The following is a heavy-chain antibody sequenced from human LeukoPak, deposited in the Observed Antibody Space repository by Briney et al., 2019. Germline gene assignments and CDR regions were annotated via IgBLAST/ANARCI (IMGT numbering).Heavy chain of an antibody. CDR3: ASHRAIGYCSSTSCYDAFDI. CDR1: GGTFSSYA. CDR2: IIPIFGTA. D-gene: IGHD2-2*01. Sequence: SVKVSCKASGGTFSSYAISWVRQAPGQGLEWRGGIIPIFGTANYAQNLQGRVTITTDESTSTAYMELSSLRSEDTAVYYCASHRAIGYCSSTSCYDAFDIWGQGTMVTVSS. V-gene: IGHV1-69*05. J-gene: IGHJ3*02.